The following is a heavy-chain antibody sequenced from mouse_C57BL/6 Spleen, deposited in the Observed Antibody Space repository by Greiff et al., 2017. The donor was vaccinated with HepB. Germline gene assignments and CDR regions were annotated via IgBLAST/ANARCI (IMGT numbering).Heavy chain of an antibody. CDR3: ARSGGFYAMDY. CDR2: IYPGDGDT. V-gene: IGHV1-80*01. Sequence: VKVVESGAELVKPGASVKISCKASGYAFSSYWMNWVKQRPGKGLEWIGQIYPGDGDTNYNGKFKGKATLTADKSSSTAYMQLSSLTSEDSAVYFCARSGGFYAMDYWGQGTSVTVSS. D-gene: IGHD3-1*01. CDR1: GYAFSSYW. J-gene: IGHJ4*01.